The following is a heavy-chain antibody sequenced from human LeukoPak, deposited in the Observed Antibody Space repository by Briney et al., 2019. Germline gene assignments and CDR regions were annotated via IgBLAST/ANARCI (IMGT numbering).Heavy chain of an antibody. Sequence: GGSLRLSCAASGFMFDTYIMTWVRQAPEKGLEWISYINSINAVYYTDSVQGRFNISRDNAKNSLYLQMNSLRVEDTAMYYCARVSARGYDYWGRGTLVTVSS. D-gene: IGHD5-18*01. CDR3: ARVSARGYDY. CDR1: GFMFDTYI. CDR2: INSINAV. J-gene: IGHJ4*02. V-gene: IGHV3-48*01.